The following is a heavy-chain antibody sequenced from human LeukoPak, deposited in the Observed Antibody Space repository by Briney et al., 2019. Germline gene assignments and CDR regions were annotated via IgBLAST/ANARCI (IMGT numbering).Heavy chain of an antibody. Sequence: GGSLRLSCAASGFTFGDYAMSWVRQAPGKGLEWVGFIRSKACGRTSEYAASVRGRFTISNDDSKSIAYLQMNSLKTEDTAVYHCTRALRITMVRGVIISTDAFDIWGQGTMVTVSS. CDR3: TRALRITMVRGVIISTDAFDI. V-gene: IGHV3-49*04. J-gene: IGHJ3*02. CDR1: GFTFGDYA. D-gene: IGHD3-10*01. CDR2: IRSKACGRTS.